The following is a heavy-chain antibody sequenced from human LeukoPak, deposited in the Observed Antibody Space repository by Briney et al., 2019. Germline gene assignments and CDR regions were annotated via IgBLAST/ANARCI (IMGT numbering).Heavy chain of an antibody. Sequence: PGGSLRLSCAASGFTFSSYAMSWVRQAPGKGLEWVSAISSSGGSTYYADSVKGRFTTSRDNSKNTLYLQMNSLRAEDTAVYYCAKGAITIFGVVIATNWFDPWGQGTLVTVSS. CDR3: AKGAITIFGVVIATNWFDP. V-gene: IGHV3-23*01. CDR1: GFTFSSYA. D-gene: IGHD3-3*01. CDR2: ISSSGGST. J-gene: IGHJ5*02.